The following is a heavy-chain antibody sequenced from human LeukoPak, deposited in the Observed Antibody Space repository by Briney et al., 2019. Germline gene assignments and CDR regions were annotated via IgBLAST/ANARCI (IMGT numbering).Heavy chain of an antibody. V-gene: IGHV1-2*02. D-gene: IGHD2-2*01. J-gene: IGHJ6*02. CDR1: GYTFTGYY. Sequence: ASVKVFCKASGYTFTGYYMHWVRQAPGQGLEWMGWINPNSGGTNYAQKFQGRVTMTRDTSISTAYMELSRLRSDDTAVYYCARWGDIVVVPAAMRDAYYYGMDVWGQGTTVTVSS. CDR3: ARWGDIVVVPAAMRDAYYYGMDV. CDR2: INPNSGGT.